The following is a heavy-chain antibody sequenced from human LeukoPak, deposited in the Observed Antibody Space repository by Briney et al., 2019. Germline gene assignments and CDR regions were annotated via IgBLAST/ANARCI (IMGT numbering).Heavy chain of an antibody. J-gene: IGHJ5*02. CDR1: GYTFISYG. CDR2: ISSHNGYT. D-gene: IGHD6-19*01. V-gene: IGHV1-18*01. CDR3: ARRRAVAGVNWFDP. Sequence: EASVKVSCKASGYTFISYGISWVRQAPGQGLEWMGWISSHNGYTKYAQKLQGRVTMTTDTSMSTAYMELGSLRSDDTAVYYCARRRAVAGVNWFDPWGQGTLVTVSS.